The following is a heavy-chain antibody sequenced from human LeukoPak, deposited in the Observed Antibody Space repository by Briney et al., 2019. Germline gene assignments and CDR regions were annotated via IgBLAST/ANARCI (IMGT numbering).Heavy chain of an antibody. D-gene: IGHD3-22*01. CDR1: GFTFSSYA. V-gene: IGHV3-30*04. Sequence: GGSLRLSCAASGFTFSSYAMHWVRQAPGKGLEWVAVISYDGSNKYYADSVKGRFTISRDNSKNTLYLQMNSLRAEDTAVYYCARAVIVVVSEWFDYWGQETLVTVSS. CDR2: ISYDGSNK. CDR3: ARAVIVVVSEWFDY. J-gene: IGHJ4*02.